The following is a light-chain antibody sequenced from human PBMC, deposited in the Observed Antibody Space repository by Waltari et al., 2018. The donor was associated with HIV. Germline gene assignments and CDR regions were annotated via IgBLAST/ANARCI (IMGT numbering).Light chain of an antibody. CDR3: SAWDDNVNGL. J-gene: IGLJ2*01. CDR1: RSNIGVNS. CDR2: NTN. Sequence: QSGLTQPPSASGTNGQRVTISCLGRRSNIGVNSVNWYQQLPGPAPRLLIYNTNQRPSGVPDRFSGSKSGTSAYLAISGLQAADEADYYCSAWDDNVNGLFGGVTKLTVL. V-gene: IGLV1-44*01.